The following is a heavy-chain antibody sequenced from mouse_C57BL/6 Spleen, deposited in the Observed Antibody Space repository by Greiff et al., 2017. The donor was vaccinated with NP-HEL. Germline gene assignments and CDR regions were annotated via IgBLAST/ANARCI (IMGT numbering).Heavy chain of an antibody. CDR1: GYTFTDYY. J-gene: IGHJ1*03. CDR3: ARREAYYSNYDWYFDV. V-gene: IGHV1-26*01. Sequence: EVQLQQSGPELVKPGASVKISCKASGYTFTDYYMNWVKQSHGKSLEWIGDINPNNGGTSYNQKFKGKATLTVDKSSSTAYMELRSLTSEDSAVYYCARREAYYSNYDWYFDVWGTGTTVTVSS. D-gene: IGHD2-5*01. CDR2: INPNNGGT.